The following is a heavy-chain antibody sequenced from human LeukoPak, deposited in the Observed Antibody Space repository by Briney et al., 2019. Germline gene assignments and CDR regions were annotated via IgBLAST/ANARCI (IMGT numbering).Heavy chain of an antibody. CDR3: AGAGAAAGPFDY. CDR2: IYSDGST. J-gene: IGHJ4*02. D-gene: IGHD6-13*01. V-gene: IGHV3-66*01. CDR1: GFTFSSYW. Sequence: PGGSLRVSCAASGFTFSSYWMDWVRQAPGKGLEWVSVIYSDGSTYYADSVKGRFIISRDNSKNTLYLQMNSLRAEDTAVYYCAGAGAAAGPFDYWGQGTLVTVSS.